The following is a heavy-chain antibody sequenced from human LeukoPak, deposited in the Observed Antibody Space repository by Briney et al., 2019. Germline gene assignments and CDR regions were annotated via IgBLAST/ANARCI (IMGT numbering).Heavy chain of an antibody. CDR1: GGSISSYY. V-gene: IGHV4-4*07. CDR2: IYTSGST. Sequence: SETLSLTCPLSGGSISSYYWSWIRQPAGKGLEWIGRIYTSGSTNYNPSLKCRVTMSVDTSKNQFSLKLSSVTAADTAVYYCAREGSSGWLFDYWGQGTLVTV. J-gene: IGHJ4*02. CDR3: AREGSSGWLFDY. D-gene: IGHD6-19*01.